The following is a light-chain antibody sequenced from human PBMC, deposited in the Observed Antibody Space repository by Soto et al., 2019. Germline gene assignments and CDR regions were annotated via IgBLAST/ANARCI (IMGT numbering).Light chain of an antibody. CDR3: QQYNNYRT. J-gene: IGKJ1*01. CDR1: QSISSW. V-gene: IGKV1-5*03. CDR2: KAS. Sequence: DSQMTQSPSTLSASVGDRVTITCRASQSISSWLAWYQQKPGKAPKLLIYKASSLESGVPSRFSGSGSGTEFTLTINSLQPDDFATYYCQQYNNYRTFGQGTNVDIK.